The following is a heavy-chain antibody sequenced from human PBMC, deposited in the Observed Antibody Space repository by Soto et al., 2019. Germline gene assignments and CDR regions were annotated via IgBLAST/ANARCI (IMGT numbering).Heavy chain of an antibody. CDR2: IDPSDSYT. CDR3: ARHGYPESSAYSWT. Sequence: GESLKISCKGSGYSFTSYYISWVRQMPGKGLEWMGRIDPSDSYTDYNPSFQGHVTISVDKSISTAYLQWSSLKASDTAMYYCARHGYPESSAYSWTWGQGTPVTVSS. V-gene: IGHV5-10-1*01. CDR1: GYSFTSYY. J-gene: IGHJ5*02. D-gene: IGHD3-22*01.